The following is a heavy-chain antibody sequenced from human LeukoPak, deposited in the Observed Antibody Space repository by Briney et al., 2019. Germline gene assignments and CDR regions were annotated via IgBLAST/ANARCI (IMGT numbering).Heavy chain of an antibody. Sequence: GGSLRLSCAASGFTFNNAWMNWVRQAPGKGLEWVSAISGSGGSTYYADSVKGRFTISRDNSKNTLYLQMNSLRAEDTAVYYCAKGDRFKNAATNWFDPWGQGTLVTVSS. D-gene: IGHD2-15*01. CDR3: AKGDRFKNAATNWFDP. V-gene: IGHV3-23*01. CDR1: GFTFNNAW. J-gene: IGHJ5*02. CDR2: ISGSGGST.